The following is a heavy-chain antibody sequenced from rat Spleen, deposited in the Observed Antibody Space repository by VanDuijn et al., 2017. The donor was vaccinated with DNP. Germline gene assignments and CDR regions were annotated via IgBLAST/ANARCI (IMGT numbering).Heavy chain of an antibody. J-gene: IGHJ3*01. CDR3: ARLTLH. V-gene: IGHV2-6*01. CDR2: MSSGGST. CDR1: GFSLPSST. Sequence: QVQLKESGPGLVHPSQTLSLTCTVSGFSLPSSTVRWVRQPPGKGMEWIAAMSSGGSTYYNSALKSRLSISRDTSKSQVFLKMNSLQTEDTAMYFCARLTLHWGQGTLVTVSS.